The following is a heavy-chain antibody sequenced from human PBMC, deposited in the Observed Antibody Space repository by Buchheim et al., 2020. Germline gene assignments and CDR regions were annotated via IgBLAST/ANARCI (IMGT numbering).Heavy chain of an antibody. V-gene: IGHV3-33*01. J-gene: IGHJ4*02. CDR3: ASAASIVGATAFDY. Sequence: QVQLVESGGGVVQPGRSLRLSCAASGFTFSSYGMHWVRQAPGKGLEWVAVIWYDGSNKYYADSVKGRFTISRDNSKNTLYLQMNSLRAEDTAVYYCASAASIVGATAFDYWGQGTL. CDR2: IWYDGSNK. CDR1: GFTFSSYG. D-gene: IGHD1-26*01.